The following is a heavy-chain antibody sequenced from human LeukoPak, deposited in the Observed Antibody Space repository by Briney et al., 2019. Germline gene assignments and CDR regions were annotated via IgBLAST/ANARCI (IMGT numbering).Heavy chain of an antibody. V-gene: IGHV4-38-2*02. Sequence: SETLSLTCTVSGYSISSGYYWGWIRQPPGKGLEWIGSIYHSGSTYYNPSLKSRVTISVDTSKNQFSLKLSSVTAADTAVYYCARDSVGLNWFDPWGQGTLSPSPQ. CDR2: IYHSGST. CDR1: GYSISSGYY. CDR3: ARDSVGLNWFDP. J-gene: IGHJ5*02. D-gene: IGHD3-16*01.